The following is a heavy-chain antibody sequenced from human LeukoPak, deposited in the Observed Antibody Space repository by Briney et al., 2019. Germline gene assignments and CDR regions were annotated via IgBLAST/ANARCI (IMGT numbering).Heavy chain of an antibody. CDR1: GFTFDDYT. J-gene: IGHJ4*02. CDR2: ISWDGGST. D-gene: IGHD3-10*01. Sequence: GGSLRLSCAASGFTFDDYTMHWVRQAPGKGLEWVSLISWDGGSTYYADSVKGRFTISRDNSKNSLYLQMNSLRTEDTALYFCAKDHYYGSGSYSRWVYFDDWGQGTLVTVSS. CDR3: AKDHYYGSGSYSRWVYFDD. V-gene: IGHV3-43*01.